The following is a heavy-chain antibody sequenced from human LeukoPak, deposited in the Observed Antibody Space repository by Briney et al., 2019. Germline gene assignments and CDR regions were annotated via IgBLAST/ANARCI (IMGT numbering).Heavy chain of an antibody. CDR2: IDWDDDK. V-gene: IGHV2-70*11. CDR3: ARIDYYGSGSYYGDY. D-gene: IGHD3-10*01. J-gene: IGHJ4*02. CDR1: GFSLSTSGMC. Sequence: RWSGPTLVNPTQTLTLTCTFSGFSLSTSGMCVSWIRQPPGKALEWLARIDWDDDKYYSTSLKTRLTLSKDTSKNQVVLTMTNMDPVDTATYYCARIDYYGSGSYYGDYWGQGTLVTVSS.